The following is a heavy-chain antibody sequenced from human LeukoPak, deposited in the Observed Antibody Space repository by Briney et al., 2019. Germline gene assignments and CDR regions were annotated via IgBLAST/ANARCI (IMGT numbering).Heavy chain of an antibody. CDR2: ISAYNGNT. D-gene: IGHD3-3*01. CDR1: GYTFTSYG. V-gene: IGHV1-18*01. CDR3: ARVTIFGVVIPFDY. J-gene: IGHJ4*02. Sequence: ASVKVSCKASGYTFTSYGISWVRQAPGQGLEWMGWISAYNGNTNYAQKLQGRVTMTTDTSTSTAYMELRSLRSDDTAVFYCARVTIFGVVIPFDYWGQGTLVTVSS.